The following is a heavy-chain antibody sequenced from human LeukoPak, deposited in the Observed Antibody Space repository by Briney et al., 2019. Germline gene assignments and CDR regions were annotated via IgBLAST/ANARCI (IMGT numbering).Heavy chain of an antibody. CDR2: ISWNSGSI. CDR3: AKSHGSGYYYYMDV. CDR1: GSTFDDYA. Sequence: GGSLRLSCAASGSTFDDYAMHWVRQAPGKGLEWVSGISWNSGSIGYADSVKGRFTISRDNAKNSLYLQMNSLRAEDMALYYCAKSHGSGYYYYMDVWGKGTTVTVSS. J-gene: IGHJ6*03. V-gene: IGHV3-9*03. D-gene: IGHD3-10*01.